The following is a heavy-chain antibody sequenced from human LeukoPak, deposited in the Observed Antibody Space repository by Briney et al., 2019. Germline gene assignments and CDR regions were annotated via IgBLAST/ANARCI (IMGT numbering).Heavy chain of an antibody. CDR1: GFTFSSYS. V-gene: IGHV3-21*01. Sequence: KTGGSLRLSCAASGFTFSSYSMNWVRQAPGKGLEWVSSISSSSSYIYYADSVKGRFTISRDNAKNSLYLQMNSLRAEDTAVYYCARGLEYGDYFDYWGQGTLVTVSS. J-gene: IGHJ4*02. CDR2: ISSSSSYI. D-gene: IGHD4-17*01. CDR3: ARGLEYGDYFDY.